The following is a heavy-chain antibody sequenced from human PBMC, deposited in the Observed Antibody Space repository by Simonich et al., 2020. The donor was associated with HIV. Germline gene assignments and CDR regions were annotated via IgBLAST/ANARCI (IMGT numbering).Heavy chain of an antibody. CDR3: ARRHPTTVTTPYFDY. CDR2: INHSGST. V-gene: IGHV4-34*01. Sequence: QVQLQQWGAGLLKPSETLSLTCAVYGGYFSGYYWSWIRQPPGKGLEWIGEINHSGSTNYNPSRKSRVTISVDTSKNQFSLKLSSVTAADTAVYYCARRHPTTVTTPYFDYWGQGTLVTVSS. CDR1: GGYFSGYY. D-gene: IGHD4-17*01. J-gene: IGHJ4*02.